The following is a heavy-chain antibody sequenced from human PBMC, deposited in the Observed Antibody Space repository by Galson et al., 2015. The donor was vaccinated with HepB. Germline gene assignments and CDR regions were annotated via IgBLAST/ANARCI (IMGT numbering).Heavy chain of an antibody. CDR1: GSSFTSYW. CDR2: IYPGDSDT. V-gene: IGHV5-51*03. Sequence: QSGAEVKKPGESLKISCKGSGSSFTSYWIGWVRQMPGKGLEWMGIIYPGDSDTRYSPSFQGQVTISADKSISTAYLQWSSLKASDTAMYYCARLAGYCSSTSCQKDAFDIWGQGTMVTVSS. J-gene: IGHJ3*02. CDR3: ARLAGYCSSTSCQKDAFDI. D-gene: IGHD2-2*01.